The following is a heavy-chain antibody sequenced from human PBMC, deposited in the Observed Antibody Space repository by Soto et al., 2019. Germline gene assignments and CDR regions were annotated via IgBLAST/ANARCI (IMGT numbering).Heavy chain of an antibody. D-gene: IGHD5-12*01. CDR1: GLTFSSYG. Sequence: PGGSLRLSCXAAGLTFSSYGMHWVRQAPGKGLEWVAVISYDGSNKNYADSVKGRFTISRDNSKNTVYLQMNSLRAEDTAVYYCAAEATILNWFDPWGQGTLVTVSS. J-gene: IGHJ5*02. CDR3: AAEATILNWFDP. CDR2: ISYDGSNK. V-gene: IGHV3-30*03.